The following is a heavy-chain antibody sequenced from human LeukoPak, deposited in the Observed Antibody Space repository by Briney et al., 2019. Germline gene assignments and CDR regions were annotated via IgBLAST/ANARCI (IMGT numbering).Heavy chain of an antibody. CDR1: AFTFSNAW. D-gene: IGHD2-15*01. J-gene: IGHJ4*02. CDR2: IKSKTDGGTT. V-gene: IGHV3-15*01. Sequence: GGSLRLSCAASAFTFSNAWMNWVRQAPGKGLEWVGRIKSKTDGGTTDYAAPVKGRFTISRDDSKNTLYLQMNSLKTEDTAVYYCTTEERVSSGYCSGGSCYIDYWGQGILATVSA. CDR3: TTEERVSSGYCSGGSCYIDY.